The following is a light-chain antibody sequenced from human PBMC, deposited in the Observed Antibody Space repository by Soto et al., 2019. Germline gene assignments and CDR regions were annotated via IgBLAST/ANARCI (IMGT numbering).Light chain of an antibody. CDR2: EVS. CDR1: SSDVGTYNF. Sequence: QSALTQPTSVSGSPGQSITISCTGTSSDVGTYNFVSWYQQHPEKAPKVIIYEVSNRPSGVSNRFSGSKSGNTASLTISGLQAEDEADYYCCSYSTTDTLVIFGGGTKLTVL. CDR3: CSYSTTDTLVI. V-gene: IGLV2-14*01. J-gene: IGLJ2*01.